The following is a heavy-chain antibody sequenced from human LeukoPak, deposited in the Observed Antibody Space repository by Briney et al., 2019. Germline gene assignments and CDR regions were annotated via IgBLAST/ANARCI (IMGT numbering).Heavy chain of an antibody. CDR2: ISSSGSTI. J-gene: IGHJ4*02. V-gene: IGHV3-48*03. CDR1: GFTFSNYE. CDR3: ANLVTSTIARAA. D-gene: IGHD4-23*01. Sequence: GGSLRLSCAASGFTFSNYEMNWVRQPPGKGLEWVSFISSSGSTIYYADSVKGRFTISRDNAKNSLYLQMNSLRAEDTAVYYCANLVTSTIARAAWGQGTLVTVSS.